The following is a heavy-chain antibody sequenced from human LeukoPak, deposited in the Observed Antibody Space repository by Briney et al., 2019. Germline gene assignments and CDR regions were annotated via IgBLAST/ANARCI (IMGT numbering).Heavy chain of an antibody. CDR3: ATQTRYDFWSGYLAD. D-gene: IGHD3-3*01. J-gene: IGHJ4*02. V-gene: IGHV4-39*01. CDR1: GGSISSSSYY. Sequence: SETLSLTCTVSGGSISSSSYYWGWIRQPPGKGLEWIGSIYYSGSTYCNPSLKSRVTISVDTSKNQFSLKLSSVTAADTAVHYCATQTRYDFWSGYLADWGQGTLVTVSS. CDR2: IYYSGST.